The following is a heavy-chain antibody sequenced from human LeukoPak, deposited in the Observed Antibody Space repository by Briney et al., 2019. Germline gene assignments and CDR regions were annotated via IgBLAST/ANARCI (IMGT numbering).Heavy chain of an antibody. CDR3: ARVSSSEGLGWFDP. Sequence: TLSLTCTVSGGSISSGGYYWSWIRQHPGKGLEWIGYIYYSGSTYYNPSLKSRVTISVDTSKNQFSLKLSSVTAADTAVYYCARVSSSEGLGWFDPWGQGTLVTVSS. V-gene: IGHV4-31*03. CDR1: GGSISSGGYY. J-gene: IGHJ5*02. CDR2: IYYSGST. D-gene: IGHD3-22*01.